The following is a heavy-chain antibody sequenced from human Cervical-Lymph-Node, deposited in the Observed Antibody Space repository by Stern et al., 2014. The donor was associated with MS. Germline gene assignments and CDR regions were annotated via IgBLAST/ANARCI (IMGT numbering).Heavy chain of an antibody. CDR1: GGSISSSSYY. CDR2: IYYGGTP. CDR3: ARLASVAGTRYFDY. J-gene: IGHJ4*02. Sequence: QVQLQESGPGLVKPSETLSLTCTVSGGSISSSSYYWGWIRQPPGKGLEWIGNIYYGGTPSYTPPLKSRVTISEDPPKNHSPLKLKSVTAADTAVYYCARLASVAGTRYFDYWGQGTLVTVSS. D-gene: IGHD6-19*01. V-gene: IGHV4-39*01.